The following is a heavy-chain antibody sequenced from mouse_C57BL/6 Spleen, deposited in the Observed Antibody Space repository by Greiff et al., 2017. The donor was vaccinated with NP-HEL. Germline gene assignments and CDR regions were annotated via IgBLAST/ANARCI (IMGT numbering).Heavy chain of an antibody. D-gene: IGHD1-1*01. CDR2: IDPETGGT. J-gene: IGHJ4*01. CDR1: GYTFTDYE. V-gene: IGHV1-15*01. Sequence: QVQLQQSGAELVRPGASVTLSCKASGYTFTDYEMHWVKQTPVHGLEWIGAIDPETGGTAYNQKFKGKAILTADISSSTAYMELRSLTSEDSAVYYCTRRVADSGYYAMDYWGQGTSVTVSS. CDR3: TRRVADSGYYAMDY.